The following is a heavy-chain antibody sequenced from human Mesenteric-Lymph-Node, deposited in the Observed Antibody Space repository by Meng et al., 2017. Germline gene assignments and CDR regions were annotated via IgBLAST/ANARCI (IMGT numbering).Heavy chain of an antibody. J-gene: IGHJ4*02. CDR3: AKSLEAAATGFDY. V-gene: IGHV3-30*18. Sequence: VQLLESGGGLVQPGGSLRLSCAASGFTFSSYGMHWVRQAPGKGLEWVALISYDGNKKYYGDSVKGRFTISRDISKNTLYLQMNSLRPEDTAVYFCAKSLEAAATGFDYWGQGTLVTVSS. CDR1: GFTFSSYG. D-gene: IGHD2-15*01. CDR2: ISYDGNKK.